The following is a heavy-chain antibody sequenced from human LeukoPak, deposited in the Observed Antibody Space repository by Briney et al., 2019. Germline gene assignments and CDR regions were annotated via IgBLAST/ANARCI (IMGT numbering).Heavy chain of an antibody. CDR2: ISSSGITI. V-gene: IGHV3-48*04. J-gene: IGHJ4*02. D-gene: IGHD5-12*01. CDR3: AREMGGYPFDY. Sequence: GGSLRLSCAASGFRFSTYWMSWVRQAPGKGLEWVSYISSSGITIYYADSVKGRFTISRDNAKNSLYLQMNSLRAEDTAVYYCAREMGGYPFDYWGQGTLVTVSS. CDR1: GFRFSTYW.